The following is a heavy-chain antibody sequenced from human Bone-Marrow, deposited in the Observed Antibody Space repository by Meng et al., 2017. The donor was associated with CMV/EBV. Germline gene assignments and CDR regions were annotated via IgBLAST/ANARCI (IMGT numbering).Heavy chain of an antibody. D-gene: IGHD5-12*01. CDR1: GGTFSSYT. CDR3: ARGATSSDYYYYGMDV. J-gene: IGHJ6*02. Sequence: SVKVSCKASGGTFSSYTISWVRQAPGQGLEWMGRIIPVLGIANYAQKFQGRVTITADKSTSTAYMELSSLRSEDTAVYYCARGATSSDYYYYGMDVWGQGTTVTVSS. V-gene: IGHV1-69*02. CDR2: IIPVLGIA.